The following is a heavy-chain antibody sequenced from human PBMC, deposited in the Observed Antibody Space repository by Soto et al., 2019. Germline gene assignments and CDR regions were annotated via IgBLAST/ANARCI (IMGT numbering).Heavy chain of an antibody. CDR1: GGSFTSNNW. CDR3: ASRDPGTSVDY. Sequence: SETLSLTCAVSGGSFTSNNWWTWVRQPPGQGLEWIGEIYRTGSTNYNPSLKSRVTVSLDKSENQFSLKVTSLTAADTAVYYCASRDPGTSVDYWGQGTLVTVSS. CDR2: IYRTGST. J-gene: IGHJ4*02. V-gene: IGHV4-4*02. D-gene: IGHD1-7*01.